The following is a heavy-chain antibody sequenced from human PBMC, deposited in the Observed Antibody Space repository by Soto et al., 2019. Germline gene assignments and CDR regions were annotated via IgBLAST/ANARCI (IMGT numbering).Heavy chain of an antibody. V-gene: IGHV1-18*01. CDR3: ASRIAVDALDAFDI. CDR1: GYTFTSYG. D-gene: IGHD6-19*01. Sequence: ASVKVSCKASGYTFTSYGISWVRQAPGQGLEWMGWISPNNGNTNYAQKHQGRVTMTRNTSISTAYMELSSLRSEDTAVYYCASRIAVDALDAFDIWGQGTMVTVSS. J-gene: IGHJ3*02. CDR2: ISPNNGNT.